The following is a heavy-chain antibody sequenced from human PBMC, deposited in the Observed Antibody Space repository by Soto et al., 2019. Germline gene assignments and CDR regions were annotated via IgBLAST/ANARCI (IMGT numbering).Heavy chain of an antibody. CDR1: GYSFTSYW. D-gene: IGHD3-16*01. CDR2: IYPGDSDT. Sequence: GESLKISCKGSGYSFTSYWIGWVRQMPGKGLEWMGIIYPGDSDTRYSPSFQGQVTISADKSISTAYLQWSSLKASDTAMYYCARLGRAAGYYYYYAMDVWGQGTTVTVSS. CDR3: ARLGRAAGYYYYYAMDV. V-gene: IGHV5-51*01. J-gene: IGHJ6*02.